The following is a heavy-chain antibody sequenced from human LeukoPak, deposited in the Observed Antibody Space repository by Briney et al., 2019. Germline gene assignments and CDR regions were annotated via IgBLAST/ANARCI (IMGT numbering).Heavy chain of an antibody. D-gene: IGHD3-16*01. CDR1: GGSISSHY. CDR2: IHYSGST. Sequence: PSETLSLTCTVSGGSISSHYWSWIRQSPGKGLEWIGYIHYSGSTNYNPSLKSRVTISVDTSKNQFSLKLSSVTAADTAVYYCARRGKDAFDIWGQGTMVTVPS. V-gene: IGHV4-59*08. J-gene: IGHJ3*02. CDR3: ARRGKDAFDI.